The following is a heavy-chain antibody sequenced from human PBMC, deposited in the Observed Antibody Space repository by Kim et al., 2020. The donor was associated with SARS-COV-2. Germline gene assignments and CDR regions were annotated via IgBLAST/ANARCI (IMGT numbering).Heavy chain of an antibody. J-gene: IGHJ3*02. D-gene: IGHD3-10*01. CDR3: AIRDVLLWFGELPDAFDI. CDR2: IYYSGST. CDR1: GGSISSSSYY. V-gene: IGHV4-39*01. Sequence: SETLSLTCTVSGGSISSSSYYWGWIRQPPGKGLEWIGSIYYSGSTYSNPSLKRRVTISVDTSKNQFSLKQSPVTAADTAVYYCAIRDVLLWFGELPDAFDIWGQGTMVTVSS.